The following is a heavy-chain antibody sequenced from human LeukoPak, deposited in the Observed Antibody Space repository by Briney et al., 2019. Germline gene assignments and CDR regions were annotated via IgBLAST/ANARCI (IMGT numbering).Heavy chain of an antibody. CDR2: ISHSEST. Sequence: SETLSLTCTVSGDSITNPYYWGWIRQPPGKGLEWIGSISHSESTFYTPSLGSRVTISLDTSKNQFSLKLNSVTAADTAVYYCARDTWKDYYYYFMDVWGKGTTVTVSS. CDR1: GDSITNPYY. V-gene: IGHV4-38-2*02. CDR3: ARDTWKDYYYYFMDV. D-gene: IGHD1-1*01. J-gene: IGHJ6*03.